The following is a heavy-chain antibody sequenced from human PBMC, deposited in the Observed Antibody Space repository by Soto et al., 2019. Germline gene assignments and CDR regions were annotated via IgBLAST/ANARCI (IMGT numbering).Heavy chain of an antibody. J-gene: IGHJ6*02. CDR1: GLTFSSYA. CDR2: ISGGGGGT. V-gene: IGHV3-23*01. D-gene: IGHD2-8*01. CDR3: AKRAYCTTSACYKFYFYAMDV. Sequence: GGSLRLSCAASGLTFSSYAMSWVRQAPGKGLEWVSAISGGGGGTYYGDSVKGRFTISRDNSKNTVYLQMNSLRAEDTAVYYCAKRAYCTTSACYKFYFYAMDVWGQGTTVTVS.